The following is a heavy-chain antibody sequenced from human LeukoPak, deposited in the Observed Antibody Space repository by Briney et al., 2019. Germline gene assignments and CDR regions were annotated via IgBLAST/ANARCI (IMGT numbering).Heavy chain of an antibody. CDR3: VRDIVGATADY. V-gene: IGHV4-39*07. D-gene: IGHD1-26*01. Sequence: SETLSLTCTVSGGSISSSSYYWGWFRQPPGKGLEWIGSIYYSGSTYYNPSLKSRVTISVDTSKNQFSLKLSSVTAADTAVYYCVRDIVGATADYWGQGTLVTVSS. CDR2: IYYSGST. CDR1: GGSISSSSYY. J-gene: IGHJ4*02.